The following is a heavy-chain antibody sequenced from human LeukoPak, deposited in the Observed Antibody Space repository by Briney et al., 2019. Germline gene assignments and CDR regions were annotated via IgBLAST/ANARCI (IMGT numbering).Heavy chain of an antibody. CDR1: GYTFSSHG. CDR3: AREGTAGRCYFDY. CDR2: ISANNGNT. D-gene: IGHD3-10*01. J-gene: IGHJ4*02. V-gene: IGHV1-18*01. Sequence: GASVRVSCEASGYTFSSHGITWVRQAPGQGLEWMGWISANNGNTNYAQKLQGRVTVTTDTSTSIAYMELRSLRSDDTAVYYCAREGTAGRCYFDYWGQGTVVTVSS.